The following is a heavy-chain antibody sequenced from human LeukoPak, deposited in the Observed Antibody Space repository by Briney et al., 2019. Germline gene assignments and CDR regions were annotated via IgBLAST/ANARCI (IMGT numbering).Heavy chain of an antibody. CDR2: ISYDGSNK. Sequence: GGSLRLSCAASGFTFSSYGMHWVRQAPGKGLEWVAVISYDGSNKYYADSVKGRFTISRDNSKNTLYLQMNSLRAEDTAVYYCGKDVYSYGYVDYWGQGTLVTVSS. CDR1: GFTFSSYG. V-gene: IGHV3-30*18. CDR3: GKDVYSYGYVDY. J-gene: IGHJ4*02. D-gene: IGHD5-18*01.